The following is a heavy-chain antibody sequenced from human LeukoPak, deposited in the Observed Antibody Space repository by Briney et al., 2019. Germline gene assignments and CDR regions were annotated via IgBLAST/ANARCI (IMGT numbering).Heavy chain of an antibody. Sequence: SETLSLTSTVSGGSISSRGYYWSWIRQHPGKGLEWIGYIYYSGSTNYNPSLKSRVTISVDTSKNQFSLKLSSVTAADTAVYYCARGADSSGYYSIFYFDYWGQGTLVTVSS. CDR2: IYYSGST. CDR1: GGSISSRGYY. D-gene: IGHD3-22*01. J-gene: IGHJ4*02. V-gene: IGHV4-61*08. CDR3: ARGADSSGYYSIFYFDY.